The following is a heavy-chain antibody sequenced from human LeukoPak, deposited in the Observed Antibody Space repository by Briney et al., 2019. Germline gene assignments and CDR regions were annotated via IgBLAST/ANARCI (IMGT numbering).Heavy chain of an antibody. CDR2: INPNSGGT. Sequence: ASVKVSCKASGYTFTGYYMHWVRQAPGQGLEWMGWINPNSGGTNYAQKFQGRVTMTRDTSISTAYMELSRLRSDDTAVYYCARGLYCSGGSCPNWFDPWGQGTLVTISS. J-gene: IGHJ5*02. V-gene: IGHV1-2*02. D-gene: IGHD2-15*01. CDR1: GYTFTGYY. CDR3: ARGLYCSGGSCPNWFDP.